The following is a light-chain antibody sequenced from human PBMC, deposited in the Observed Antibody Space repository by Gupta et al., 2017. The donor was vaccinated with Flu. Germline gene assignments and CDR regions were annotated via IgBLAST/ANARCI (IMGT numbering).Light chain of an antibody. CDR1: QSVGSN. CDR3: KQYNVGPKT. J-gene: IGKJ1*01. CDR2: GVS. Sequence: EVVMTQSPVSLYASPGERTTRACRARQSVGSNVALYQHRPGHAPRPLLYGVSTTVTAIPGRFSGCGSGEAFTITIISIQSADFAVFYCKQYNVGPKTFGQGTRVRIK. V-gene: IGKV3-15*01.